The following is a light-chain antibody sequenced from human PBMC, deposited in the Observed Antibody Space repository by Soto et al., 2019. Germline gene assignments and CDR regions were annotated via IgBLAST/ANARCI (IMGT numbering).Light chain of an antibody. J-gene: IGKJ5*01. CDR3: QQYDNWPPIT. CDR1: QSVSSN. CDR2: GAS. V-gene: IGKV3-15*01. Sequence: EIVMTQSPAALSVSPGERATLSCRASQSVSSNLAWYQQKPGQAPRLLIYGASTRATGIPARFSGSGSGTEFTLTISSLPSEDFAVYYCQQYDNWPPITFGRGTRLEIK.